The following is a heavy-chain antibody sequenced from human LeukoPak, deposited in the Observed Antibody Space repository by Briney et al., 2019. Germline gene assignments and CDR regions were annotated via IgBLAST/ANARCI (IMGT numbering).Heavy chain of an antibody. CDR1: GFTFSSYG. V-gene: IGHV3-33*01. CDR3: ARDVPYSSGWCAGGGFDY. Sequence: GGSLRLSCAASGFTFSSYGMHWVRQAPGKGLEWVAVIWCDGSNKYYADSVKGRFTISRDNSKNTLYLQMNSLRAEDTAVYYCARDVPYSSGWCAGGGFDYWGQGTLVTVSS. J-gene: IGHJ4*02. D-gene: IGHD6-19*01. CDR2: IWCDGSNK.